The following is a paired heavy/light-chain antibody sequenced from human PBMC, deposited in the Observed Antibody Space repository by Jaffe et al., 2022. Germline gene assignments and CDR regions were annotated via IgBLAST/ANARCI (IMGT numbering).Heavy chain of an antibody. Sequence: EVQLVESGGGLVQPGGSLRLSCAASGFSFRKYWMDWVRQAPGQGLVWVSHIRSDGITTNYADSVKGRFTISRDNAKNTLYLQMNSLRAEDTAVYYCARENWGLDYCGQGTLVTVSS. J-gene: IGHJ4*02. CDR2: IRSDGITT. CDR3: ARENWGLDY. CDR1: GFSFRKYW. V-gene: IGHV3-74*01. D-gene: IGHD7-27*01.
Light chain of an antibody. CDR3: VLSLGSGIWI. Sequence: QTVVTQEPSFSVSPGGTVTLTCGLNSGSVSTTNYPSWYQQTPGQAPRTLIYSTNIRSSGVPNRFSGSILGNKAALTIAGAQADDESNYYCVLSLGSGIWIFGGGTKLTVL. CDR1: SGSVSTTNY. J-gene: IGLJ2*01. V-gene: IGLV8-61*01. CDR2: STN.